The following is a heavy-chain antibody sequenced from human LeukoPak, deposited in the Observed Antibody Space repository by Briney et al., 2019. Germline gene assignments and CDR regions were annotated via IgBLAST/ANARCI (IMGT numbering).Heavy chain of an antibody. CDR2: ISYDGSNK. Sequence: PGGSLRLSCAASGFTFSSYGMHWVRQAPGKGLGWVAVISYDGSNKYYADSVKGRFTISRDNSKNTLYLQMNSLRAEDTAVYYCAKVVELNSGYDWEFGAFDIWGQGTMVTVSS. J-gene: IGHJ3*02. V-gene: IGHV3-30*18. CDR3: AKVVELNSGYDWEFGAFDI. CDR1: GFTFSSYG. D-gene: IGHD5-12*01.